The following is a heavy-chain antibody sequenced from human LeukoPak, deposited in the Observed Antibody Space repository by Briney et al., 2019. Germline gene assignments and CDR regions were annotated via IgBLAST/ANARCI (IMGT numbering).Heavy chain of an antibody. CDR2: ISAYNGNT. V-gene: IGHV1-18*01. D-gene: IGHD3-3*01. Sequence: ASVTVSCKASGYTFTSYGISWVRQAPGQGLEWMGWISAYNGNTNYAQKLQGRVTMTTDTSTSTAYIELRSLRSDDTAVYYCARVEAKYYDFWSGYSNWFDPWGQGTLVTVSS. CDR1: GYTFTSYG. CDR3: ARVEAKYYDFWSGYSNWFDP. J-gene: IGHJ5*02.